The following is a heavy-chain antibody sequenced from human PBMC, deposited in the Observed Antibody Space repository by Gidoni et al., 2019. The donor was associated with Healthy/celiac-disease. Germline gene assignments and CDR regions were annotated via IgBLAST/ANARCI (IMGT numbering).Heavy chain of an antibody. CDR2: IYSGGTT. Sequence: EVQLVESGGGLIQPGGSLRLSCAASGFPVSSNYMSWVRQAPGKGLEWVSLIYSGGTTYNADSVKGRFTISRDNSKNTLYLQMNSLRAEDTAIYYCARGYSSSWDFAFDIWGQGTMVTVSS. V-gene: IGHV3-53*01. CDR1: GFPVSSNY. J-gene: IGHJ3*02. D-gene: IGHD6-13*01. CDR3: ARGYSSSWDFAFDI.